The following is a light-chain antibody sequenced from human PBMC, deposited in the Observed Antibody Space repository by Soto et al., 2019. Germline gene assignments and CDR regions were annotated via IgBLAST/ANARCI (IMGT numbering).Light chain of an antibody. Sequence: EIVLTQSPGTLSLSPGERATLSFRGSQSVSNNYLAWYQQKPGQAPRLLIYGASNRATGIPDRFSGSGSGTDFTLTISRLEPEDFAVYYCQQYGSSQWTFGQGTKVDIK. V-gene: IGKV3-20*01. CDR3: QQYGSSQWT. CDR2: GAS. J-gene: IGKJ1*01. CDR1: QSVSNNY.